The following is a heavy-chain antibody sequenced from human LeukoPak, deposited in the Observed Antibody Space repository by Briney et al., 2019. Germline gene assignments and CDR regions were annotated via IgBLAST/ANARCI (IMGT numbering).Heavy chain of an antibody. V-gene: IGHV4-39*01. CDR3: ARSWTYYYDSSGYSHFDY. CDR1: GGSISSSSYY. J-gene: IGHJ4*02. D-gene: IGHD3-22*01. Sequence: KTSETLSLTCTVSGGSISSSSYYWGWIRQPPGKGLEWIGSIYYSGSTYYNPSLKSRVTISVDTSKNRFSLKLSSVTAADTAVYYCARSWTYYYDSSGYSHFDYWGQGTLVTVSS. CDR2: IYYSGST.